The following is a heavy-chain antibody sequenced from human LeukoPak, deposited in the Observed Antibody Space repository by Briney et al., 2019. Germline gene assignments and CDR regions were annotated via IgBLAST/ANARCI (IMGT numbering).Heavy chain of an antibody. D-gene: IGHD3-22*01. J-gene: IGHJ4*02. V-gene: IGHV4-59*08. CDR2: IYYSGST. CDR3: ARSQHSSGYPYYFDY. CDR1: GGSTSSYY. Sequence: PSETLSLTCTVSGGSTSSYYWSWIRQPPGKGLEWIGYIYYSGSTNYNPSLKSRVTISVDTSKNQFSLKLSSVTAADTAVYYCARSQHSSGYPYYFDYWGQGTLVTVSS.